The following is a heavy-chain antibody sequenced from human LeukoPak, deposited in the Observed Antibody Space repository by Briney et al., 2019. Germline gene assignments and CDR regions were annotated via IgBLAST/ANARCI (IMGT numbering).Heavy chain of an antibody. Sequence: SVKVSCKASGGTFSSYTISWVRQAPGQGLEWMGRIIPILGIANYAQKFQGRVTITADKSTSTAYMELSSLRSEDTAVYYCASSKYYYDSRGGYWGQGTLVTVSS. CDR3: ASSKYYYDSRGGY. J-gene: IGHJ4*02. V-gene: IGHV1-69*02. D-gene: IGHD3-22*01. CDR2: IIPILGIA. CDR1: GGTFSSYT.